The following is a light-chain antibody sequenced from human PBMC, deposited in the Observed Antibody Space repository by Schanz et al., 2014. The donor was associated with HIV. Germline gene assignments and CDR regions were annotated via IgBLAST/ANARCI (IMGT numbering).Light chain of an antibody. Sequence: QSALTQPASVSGSPGQSITISCTGTSSDVGSYNLVSWYQQYPGKAPKLMIYEISKWPSGVSNRFSGSKSGNTASLTISGLQAEDEADYYCCSYTGSGTLVLGGGTKVTVL. V-gene: IGLV2-23*02. CDR1: SSDVGSYNL. CDR3: CSYTGSGTLV. J-gene: IGLJ2*01. CDR2: EIS.